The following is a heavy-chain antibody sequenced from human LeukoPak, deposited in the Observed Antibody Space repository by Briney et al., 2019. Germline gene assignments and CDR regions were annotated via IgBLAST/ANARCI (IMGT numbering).Heavy chain of an antibody. J-gene: IGHJ2*01. CDR1: GGSFSGYY. V-gene: IGHV4-34*01. D-gene: IGHD5/OR15-5a*01. CDR3: ARGRIYDPSWYFDL. CDR2: INHSGST. Sequence: SETLSLTCAVYGGSFSGYYWSWIRQPPGKGLEWIGEINHSGSTNYNPSLKSRVTISVATSKTQFSLKPSSVTAADTAVYYCARGRIYDPSWYFDLWGRGTLVTVSS.